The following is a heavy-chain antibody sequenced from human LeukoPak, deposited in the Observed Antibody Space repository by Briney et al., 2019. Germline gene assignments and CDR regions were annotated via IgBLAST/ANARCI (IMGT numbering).Heavy chain of an antibody. J-gene: IGHJ6*02. D-gene: IGHD3-9*01. V-gene: IGHV1-69*13. Sequence: SVKVSCKVSGYTLTELSMHWVRQAPGQGLEWMGGIIPIFGTANYAQKFQGRVTITADESTSTAYMELSSLRSEDTAVYYCATDILTGYYKNYYYGMDVWGQGTTVTVSS. CDR3: ATDILTGYYKNYYYGMDV. CDR1: GYTLTELS. CDR2: IIPIFGTA.